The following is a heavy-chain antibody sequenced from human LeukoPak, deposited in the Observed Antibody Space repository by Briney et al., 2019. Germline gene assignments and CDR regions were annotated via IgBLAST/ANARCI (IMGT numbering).Heavy chain of an antibody. J-gene: IGHJ6*03. CDR1: GFTFSNYW. CDR2: IYLDGSRA. CDR3: GRAGPVTKDHFIDA. D-gene: IGHD2-2*01. V-gene: IGHV3-7*01. Sequence: PGGSLRLSCAVSGFTFSNYWMSWARQSPGKGLEWVANIYLDGSRAYYVDSVKGRFTISRDNAKNSLFLQMNSLSAEDTAVYYCGRAGPVTKDHFIDAWGKGTTVTVSS.